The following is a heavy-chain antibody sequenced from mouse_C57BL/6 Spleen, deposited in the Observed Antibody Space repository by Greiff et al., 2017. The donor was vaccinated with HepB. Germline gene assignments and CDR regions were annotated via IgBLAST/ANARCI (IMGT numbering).Heavy chain of an antibody. CDR3: ARESYYGNHGAMDY. V-gene: IGHV1-50*01. J-gene: IGHJ4*01. Sequence: VQLQQPGAELVKPGASVKLSCKASGYTFTSYWMQWVKQRPGQGLEWIGGIDPPNGYTNYNQKFKGKATLTVDTSSSAAYMQLSSLTSEDSAVYYCARESYYGNHGAMDYWGQGTSVTVSS. CDR2: IDPPNGYT. CDR1: GYTFTSYW. D-gene: IGHD2-1*01.